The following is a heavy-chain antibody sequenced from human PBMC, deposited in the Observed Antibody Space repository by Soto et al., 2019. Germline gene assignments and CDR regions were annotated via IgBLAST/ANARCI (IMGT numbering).Heavy chain of an antibody. D-gene: IGHD6-19*01. V-gene: IGHV3-23*01. J-gene: IGHJ3*02. CDR3: AKVLSVWPVHFLAFDI. CDR1: GFTFSSYA. CDR2: ISGSGGST. Sequence: GGSLRLSCAASGFTFSSYAMSWVRQAPGKGLEWVSAISGSGGSTYYADSVKGRFTISRDNSKNTLYLQMNSLRAEDTAVYYCAKVLSVWPVHFLAFDIWGQGTMVTVSS.